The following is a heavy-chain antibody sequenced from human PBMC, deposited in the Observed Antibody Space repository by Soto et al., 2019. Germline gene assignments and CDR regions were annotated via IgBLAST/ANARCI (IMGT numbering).Heavy chain of an antibody. CDR2: INPNSGGT. Sequence: GASVKVSCKASGYTSTGYYMHWVRQAPGQGLEWMGWINPNSGGTNYAQKFQGWVTMTRDTSISTAYMELSRLRSDDTAVYYCARDQMDTAMVTVGYYYYGMDVWGQGTTVTVSS. D-gene: IGHD5-18*01. V-gene: IGHV1-2*04. CDR1: GYTSTGYY. CDR3: ARDQMDTAMVTVGYYYYGMDV. J-gene: IGHJ6*02.